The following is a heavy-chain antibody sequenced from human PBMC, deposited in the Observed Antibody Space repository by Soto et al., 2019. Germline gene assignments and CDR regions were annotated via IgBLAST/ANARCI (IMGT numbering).Heavy chain of an antibody. J-gene: IGHJ6*02. Sequence: QVQLVESGGGVVQPGRSLRLSCAASGFTFSSYGMHWVRQAPGKGLEWVAVISYDGSNKYYADSVKGRFTISRDNSKNTLYLKMNSLRAEDTAVYYCAKDQHSGYGMDVWGQGTTVTVSS. CDR1: GFTFSSYG. CDR3: AKDQHSGYGMDV. D-gene: IGHD3-10*01. V-gene: IGHV3-30*18. CDR2: ISYDGSNK.